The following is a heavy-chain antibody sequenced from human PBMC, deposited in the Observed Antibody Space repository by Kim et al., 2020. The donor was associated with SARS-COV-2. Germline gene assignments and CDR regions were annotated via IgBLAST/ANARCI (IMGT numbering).Heavy chain of an antibody. CDR1: GFTISTYW. CDR3: VRDDDTWEH. J-gene: IGHJ4*02. Sequence: GGSLRLSCAASGFTISTYWMTWVRQAPGKGLEWVANISPDGSETFYGDFMKGRFSISRDNAKKSVYLQMNSLRVDDTAVYYCVRDDDTWEHWGQGSLVTVSS. CDR2: ISPDGSET. D-gene: IGHD3-22*01. V-gene: IGHV3-7*03.